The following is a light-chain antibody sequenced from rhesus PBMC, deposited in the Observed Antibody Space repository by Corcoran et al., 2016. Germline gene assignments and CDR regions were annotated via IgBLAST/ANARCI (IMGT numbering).Light chain of an antibody. CDR3: QQYSSRPWT. J-gene: IGKJ1*01. Sequence: DIQMTQSPSSLSASVGDTVTITCRASQGISSWLAWYPQKPGKAPKLLIYKASSLQSGVPSRFSGSGSVTDFTLTLRSLQSEDFATYYCQQYSSRPWTFGQGTKVEIK. CDR2: KAS. V-gene: IGKV1-22*01. CDR1: QGISSW.